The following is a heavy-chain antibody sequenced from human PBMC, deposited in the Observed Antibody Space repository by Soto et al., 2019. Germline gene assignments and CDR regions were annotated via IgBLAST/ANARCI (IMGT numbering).Heavy chain of an antibody. V-gene: IGHV4-38-2*02. J-gene: IGHJ4*02. CDR3: AREGDIVVVPAASQYYFDY. Sequence: SETLSLTCAVSGYSISSGYYWGWIRQPPGKGLEWIGSIYHSGSTYYNPSLKSRVTISVDTSKNQFSLKLSSVTAADTAVYYCAREGDIVVVPAASQYYFDYWAQGTLVTVSS. D-gene: IGHD2-2*01. CDR2: IYHSGST. CDR1: GYSISSGYY.